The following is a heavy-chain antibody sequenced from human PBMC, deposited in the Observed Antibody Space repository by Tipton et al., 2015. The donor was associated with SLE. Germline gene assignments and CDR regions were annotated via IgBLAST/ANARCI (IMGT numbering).Heavy chain of an antibody. Sequence: SLRLSCAASGFTFDDYAMHWVRQAPGKGLEWVAFIRADGSNKDYADSVKGRFTISRDNSKNTLYLQMNRLRVEDTAVYYCAGGTGAYFDHWGQGTLVTVSS. J-gene: IGHJ4*02. V-gene: IGHV3-30*02. CDR3: AGGTGAYFDH. CDR2: IRADGSNK. D-gene: IGHD3-16*01. CDR1: GFTFDDYA.